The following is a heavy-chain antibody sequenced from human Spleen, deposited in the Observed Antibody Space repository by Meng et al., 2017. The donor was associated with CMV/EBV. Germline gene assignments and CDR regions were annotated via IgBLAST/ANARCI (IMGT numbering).Heavy chain of an antibody. Sequence: GGSLRLSCTASGFTCGDYAMSWVRQAPGKGLEWVGFIRSKAYGGTTEYAESVKGRFTISRDDSKSIAYLQMNSLKTEDTAVYYCAREPVNPIRFKVKGDCSSTSCYTPFDYWGQGTLVTVSS. CDR1: GFTCGDYA. J-gene: IGHJ4*02. CDR3: AREPVNPIRFKVKGDCSSTSCYTPFDY. D-gene: IGHD2-2*02. V-gene: IGHV3-49*04. CDR2: IRSKAYGGTT.